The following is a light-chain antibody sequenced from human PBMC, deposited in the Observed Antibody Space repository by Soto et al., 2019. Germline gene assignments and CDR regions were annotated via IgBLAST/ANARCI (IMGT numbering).Light chain of an antibody. Sequence: DIQMTQSPSSLSASVGDTVTITCRASPGISRSLAWYQQNPGRAPKLLIYAASTLYTGVPSRFSGSGYGTEFTLTISRLEPEDFAVYYCQQYGSSPITFGQGTRLEIK. CDR1: PGISRS. CDR2: AAS. V-gene: IGKV1-NL1*01. CDR3: QQYGSSPIT. J-gene: IGKJ5*01.